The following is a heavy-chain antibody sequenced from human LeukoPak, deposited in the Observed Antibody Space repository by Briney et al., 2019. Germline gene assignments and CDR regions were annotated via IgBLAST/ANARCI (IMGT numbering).Heavy chain of an antibody. CDR3: AKRLYCSTSYCYGFDY. D-gene: IGHD2-2*01. Sequence: GGSLRLSCAASGFTFSSYAMSWVRQAPGKGLEWVSAISGSGGSTYYADSVKGRFTISRDNSKNTLYLQMDSLRAEDTAVYHCAKRLYCSTSYCYGFDYWGQGSLVTVSS. CDR1: GFTFSSYA. V-gene: IGHV3-23*01. CDR2: ISGSGGST. J-gene: IGHJ4*02.